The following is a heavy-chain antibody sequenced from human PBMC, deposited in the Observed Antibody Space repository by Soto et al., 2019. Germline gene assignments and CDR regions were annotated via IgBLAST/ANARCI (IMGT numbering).Heavy chain of an antibody. CDR2: IYYSGST. J-gene: IGHJ5*02. V-gene: IGHV4-31*03. CDR1: GGSISSGGYY. CDR3: ARVGYYDSRGTNWFDP. Sequence: SETLSLTCTVSGGSISSGGYYWSWIRQHPGKGLEWIGYIYYSGSTYYNPSLKSRVTISVDTSKNQFSLKLSSVTAADTAVYYCARVGYYDSRGTNWFDPWGQGTLVTVSS. D-gene: IGHD3-22*01.